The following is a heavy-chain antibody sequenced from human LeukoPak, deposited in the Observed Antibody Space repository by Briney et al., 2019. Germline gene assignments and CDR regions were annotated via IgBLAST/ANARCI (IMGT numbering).Heavy chain of an antibody. Sequence: SQTLSLTCTVSSGSISNSNYYWGWIRQPPGKGLEWIGSIYHSGSTYYNPSLKSRVTISVDTSKNQFSLKLSSVTAADTAVYYCARGRAGYYYDSSGYYFDYWGQGTLVTVSS. V-gene: IGHV4-39*07. CDR2: IYHSGST. J-gene: IGHJ4*02. CDR3: ARGRAGYYYDSSGYYFDY. D-gene: IGHD3-22*01. CDR1: SGSISNSNYY.